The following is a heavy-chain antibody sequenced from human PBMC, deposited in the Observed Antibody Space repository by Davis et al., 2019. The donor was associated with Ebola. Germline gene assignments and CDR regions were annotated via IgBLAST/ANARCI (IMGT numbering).Heavy chain of an antibody. V-gene: IGHV4-59*08. CDR1: GGSISSYY. CDR2: IYYSGST. Sequence: SLTCTVSGGSISSYYWSWIRQPPGKGLEWIGYIYYSGSTYYNPSLKSRVTISVDTSKNQFSLKLSSVTAADTAVYYCATVRGVIITWSWFDPWGQGTLVTVSS. CDR3: ATVRGVIITWSWFDP. D-gene: IGHD3-10*01. J-gene: IGHJ5*02.